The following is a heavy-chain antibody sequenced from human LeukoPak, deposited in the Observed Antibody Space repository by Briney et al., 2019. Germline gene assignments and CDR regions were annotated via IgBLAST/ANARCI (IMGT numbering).Heavy chain of an antibody. J-gene: IGHJ4*02. D-gene: IGHD6-19*01. Sequence: GGSLRLSCAASGFTFSSYGMHWVRQAPGKGLEWVAVISYDGSNKYYADSVKGRFTISRDNSKNTLYLQMNSLRAEDTAVYYCAKGSSGWYFPRWGQGTLVTVSS. CDR2: ISYDGSNK. V-gene: IGHV3-30*18. CDR3: AKGSSGWYFPR. CDR1: GFTFSSYG.